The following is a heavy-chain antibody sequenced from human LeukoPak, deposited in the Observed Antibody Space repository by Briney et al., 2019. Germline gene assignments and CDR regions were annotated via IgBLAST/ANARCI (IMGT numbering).Heavy chain of an antibody. Sequence: PSESLSLTCTVSGGSINNFYWSWIRQPPGKGLEWSGFIYSSGSTNYNPSLRSRVTISVDTSKNQFSLRLSSVTAADTAVYYCARHSWEGEGLWYFDLGGRDTLVSVSS. CDR1: GGSINNFY. V-gene: IGHV4-59*08. J-gene: IGHJ2*01. D-gene: IGHD1-26*01. CDR3: ARHSWEGEGLWYFDL. CDR2: IYSSGST.